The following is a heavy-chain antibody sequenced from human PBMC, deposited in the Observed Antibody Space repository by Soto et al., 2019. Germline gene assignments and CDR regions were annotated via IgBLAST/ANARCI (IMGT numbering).Heavy chain of an antibody. CDR2: IYQSGST. Sequence: PSETLSLTCAVSGGSLSSSAYSWSWIRQPPGKGLEWIGFIYQSGSTYYNPSLKSRVTLALDRPKNQVSLKLTSATAADTAVYYCARELLYYDSSGYSWDDAFDIWGQGTMVTVSS. J-gene: IGHJ3*02. V-gene: IGHV4-30-2*01. CDR1: GGSLSSSAYS. CDR3: ARELLYYDSSGYSWDDAFDI. D-gene: IGHD3-22*01.